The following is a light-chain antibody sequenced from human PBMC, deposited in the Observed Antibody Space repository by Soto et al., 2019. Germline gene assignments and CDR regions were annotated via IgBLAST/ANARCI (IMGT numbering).Light chain of an antibody. CDR2: DAS. Sequence: EIVFTQSQATLSLSPGERSTLSCRASHNVSSYLAWYQKKPGQAPRLLIYDASNRAAGIPARFSGSGSGTDFTLTISSLAHEDFTFYYCQQRSYWPITFGQGTRLEIK. J-gene: IGKJ5*01. V-gene: IGKV3-11*01. CDR3: QQRSYWPIT. CDR1: HNVSSY.